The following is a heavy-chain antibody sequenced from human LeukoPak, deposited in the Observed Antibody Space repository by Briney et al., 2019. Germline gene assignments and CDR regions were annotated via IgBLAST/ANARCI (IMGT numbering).Heavy chain of an antibody. CDR1: GGSISNDNW. V-gene: IGHV4-4*02. Sequence: SETLSLTCAVSGGSISNDNWWSWVRQPPGKGLEWIGEIYHSGSTNFNPSLKSRVTISVDKSNNQFSLKLTSVTAADTAVYYCTYNGWCSLDYWGQGTLVTASS. D-gene: IGHD6-19*01. CDR2: IYHSGST. J-gene: IGHJ4*02. CDR3: TYNGWCSLDY.